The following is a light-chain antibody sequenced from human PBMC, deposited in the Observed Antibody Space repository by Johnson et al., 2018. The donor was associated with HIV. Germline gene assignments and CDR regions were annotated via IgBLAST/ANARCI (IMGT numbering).Light chain of an antibody. V-gene: IGLV1-51*02. CDR1: TSNIGNNY. CDR2: ENN. J-gene: IGLJ1*01. CDR3: ETWDSSLSGYYV. Sequence: QSVLTQPPSVSAAPGQKVTISCSGGTSNIGNNYVSWYQQLPGTAPKLLIYENNKRPSGIPDRFSGSKSGTSATLGITGLQTGDEADYYCETWDSSLSGYYVFGTGTKLTVL.